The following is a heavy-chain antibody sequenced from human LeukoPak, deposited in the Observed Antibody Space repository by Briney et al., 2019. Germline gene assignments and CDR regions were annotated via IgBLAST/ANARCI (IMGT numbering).Heavy chain of an antibody. J-gene: IGHJ6*03. D-gene: IGHD6-6*01. CDR2: IYTSGST. V-gene: IGHV4-4*07. Sequence: SETLSLTCTVSGGSISSYYWSWIRQPAGKGLEWIGRIYTSGSTNYNPSLKSRVTMSVDPSKNQFSLKLSSVTAADTAVYYCARVIAARSYYYYYYMDVWGKGTTVSVSS. CDR1: GGSISSYY. CDR3: ARVIAARSYYYYYYMDV.